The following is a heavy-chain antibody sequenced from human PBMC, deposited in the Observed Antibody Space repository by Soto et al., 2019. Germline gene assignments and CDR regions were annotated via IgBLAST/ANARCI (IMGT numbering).Heavy chain of an antibody. CDR1: GFTFSNYA. CDR3: AKAYFVWSSEQPYYFDY. Sequence: ELQLLDSGGGLVHPGGSLRLSCAASGFTFSNYAMTWVRQGPGKGLEWVSGISGSGGRSYYADSVKGRFTISRDTSKSTLYLQMNSRRAEDTAVYYCAKAYFVWSSEQPYYFDYWGQGPLVTVSS. V-gene: IGHV3-23*01. J-gene: IGHJ4*02. D-gene: IGHD3-16*01. CDR2: ISGSGGRS.